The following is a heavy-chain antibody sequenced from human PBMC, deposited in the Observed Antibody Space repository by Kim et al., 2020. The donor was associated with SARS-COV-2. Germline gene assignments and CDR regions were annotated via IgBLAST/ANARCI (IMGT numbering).Heavy chain of an antibody. Sequence: GGSLRLSCVTSGFTFGDYAMSWVRQAPGKGLEWVAFIRSKAHDETTEYAASVKGRFTVSRDDSKSIAYLQMNSLQSEDTAVYYCARGASAYYGTFFSYWG. CDR1: GFTFGDYA. V-gene: IGHV3-49*04. CDR3: ARGASAYYGTFFSY. CDR2: IRSKAHDETT. D-gene: IGHD3-10*01. J-gene: IGHJ4*01.